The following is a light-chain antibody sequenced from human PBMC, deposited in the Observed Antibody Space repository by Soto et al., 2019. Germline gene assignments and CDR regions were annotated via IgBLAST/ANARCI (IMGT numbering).Light chain of an antibody. Sequence: QSALTQPASVSGSPGQSITISCTGTSGDIGTYNLVSWYQQHPGRAPKLIIFEVNKRPSGVSNRFSASKSGNTASLAISGLRPEDEADYHCCSYAGRSTVICGGGAKLTVL. J-gene: IGLJ2*01. CDR3: CSYAGRSTVI. V-gene: IGLV2-23*02. CDR2: EVN. CDR1: SGDIGTYNL.